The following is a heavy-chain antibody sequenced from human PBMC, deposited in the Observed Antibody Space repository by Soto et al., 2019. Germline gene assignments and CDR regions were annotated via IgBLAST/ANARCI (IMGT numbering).Heavy chain of an antibody. J-gene: IGHJ4*02. D-gene: IGHD3-22*01. CDR3: AKTVSYYDTRGPDY. V-gene: IGHV3-23*01. CDR2: ISGSGDST. Sequence: EVQLLESGGGLVQPGGSLRLSCAASGFTFRSYAMSWVRQAPGKGLEWVSVISGSGDSTYYADSVKGRFTISRDNSKNTLYLQMNSLRAEDTAVYYCAKTVSYYDTRGPDYWGQGTLVTVSS. CDR1: GFTFRSYA.